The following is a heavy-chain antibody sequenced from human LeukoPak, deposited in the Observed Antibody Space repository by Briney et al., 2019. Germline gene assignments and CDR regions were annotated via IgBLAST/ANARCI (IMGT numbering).Heavy chain of an antibody. CDR2: IIPVFGTT. V-gene: IGHV1-69*01. CDR1: GGTFSVYA. D-gene: IGHD1-26*01. CDR3: ARERVTRGGPSYGYFDY. Sequence: GSSVKVSCKASGGTFSVYAFSWVRQAPGQGLEWMGGIIPVFGTTNYAQKFQGRVTITADASTGTAYMELSSLRSDDTAVYYCARERVTRGGPSYGYFDYWGQGTLVTVSS. J-gene: IGHJ4*02.